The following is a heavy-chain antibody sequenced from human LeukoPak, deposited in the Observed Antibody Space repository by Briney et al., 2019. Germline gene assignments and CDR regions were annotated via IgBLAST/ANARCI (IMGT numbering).Heavy chain of an antibody. Sequence: GGSLRLSCEASGFTFRSYSMNWVRQAPGKGLEWVSYISSSSSTIYYADSVKGRFTISRDNAKNSLYLQMNSLRAEDTAVYYCARGDYYDSLDYFDYWGQGTLVTVSS. D-gene: IGHD3-22*01. CDR3: ARGDYYDSLDYFDY. CDR1: GFTFRSYS. CDR2: ISSSSSTI. J-gene: IGHJ4*02. V-gene: IGHV3-48*04.